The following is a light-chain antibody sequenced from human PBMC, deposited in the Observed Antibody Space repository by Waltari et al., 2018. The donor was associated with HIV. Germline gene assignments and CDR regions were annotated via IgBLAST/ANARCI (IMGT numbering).Light chain of an antibody. J-gene: IGKJ4*01. V-gene: IGKV3-15*01. Sequence: EIVMTQSPATLSVSPGERVTLACRASQMVSSDLAWYQQNPGQAPRLLIYGASTSATGIPARFSGSKSGTEFTLAISSLQSEDFAVYYCQQYNNWPLTFGGGTKVEIK. CDR1: QMVSSD. CDR2: GAS. CDR3: QQYNNWPLT.